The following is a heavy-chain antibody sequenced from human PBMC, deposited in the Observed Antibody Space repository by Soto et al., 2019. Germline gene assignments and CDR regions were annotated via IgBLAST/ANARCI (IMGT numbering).Heavy chain of an antibody. CDR1: GYTFTXYG. CDR3: ARDYLYYYDSSGYGGFDY. J-gene: IGHJ4*02. V-gene: IGHV1-18*01. D-gene: IGHD3-22*01. CDR2: ISAYNGNT. Sequence: ASVKVSCKASGYTFTXYGISWVRQAPGQGLEWMGWISAYNGNTNYAQKLQGRVTMTTDTSTSTAYMELRSLRSDDTAVYYCARDYLYYYDSSGYGGFDYWGQGTLVTVSS.